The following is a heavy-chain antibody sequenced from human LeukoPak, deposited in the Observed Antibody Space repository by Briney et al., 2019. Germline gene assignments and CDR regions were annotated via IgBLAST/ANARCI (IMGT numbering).Heavy chain of an antibody. CDR2: IHSGGTT. CDR1: ADSISSRY. J-gene: IGHJ4*02. D-gene: IGHD3-22*01. V-gene: IGHV4-59*11. Sequence: PSETLSLTCTVSADSISSRYCSWIRQPPGKALEWIGYIHSGGTTNYNPSLKSRVTISVDTSKKQFSLKLRSVTAADTAVYYCANINYISSGSNFDYWGQGTLVTVSS. CDR3: ANINYISSGSNFDY.